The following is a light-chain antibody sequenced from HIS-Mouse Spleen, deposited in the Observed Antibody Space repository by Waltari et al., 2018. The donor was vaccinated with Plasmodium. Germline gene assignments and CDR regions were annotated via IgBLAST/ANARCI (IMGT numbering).Light chain of an antibody. J-gene: IGKJ3*01. V-gene: IGKV3-15*01. Sequence: EIVMTQSPATLSVSPGERATLPCRARQSVSSNLAWYQQKPGQAPRLLIYGASTRATGIPARFSGSGSGTEFTLTISSLQSEDFAVYYCQQYNNWPFTFGPGTKVDIK. CDR3: QQYNNWPFT. CDR2: GAS. CDR1: QSVSSN.